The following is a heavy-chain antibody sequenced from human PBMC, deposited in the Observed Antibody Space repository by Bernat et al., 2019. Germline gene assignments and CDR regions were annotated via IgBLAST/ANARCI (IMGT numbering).Heavy chain of an antibody. CDR1: GYTFTGYY. Sequence: QVQLVQSGAEVKKPGASVKVSCKASGYTFTGYYMHWVRQAPGQGLEWMGWINPNSGGTNYAQNFQGWVTMTRDTSISTAYMELSRLRSDDTAVYYCARGSNYDFWSGYSYDAFDIWGQGTMVTVSS. V-gene: IGHV1-2*04. CDR2: INPNSGGT. CDR3: ARGSNYDFWSGYSYDAFDI. D-gene: IGHD3-3*01. J-gene: IGHJ3*02.